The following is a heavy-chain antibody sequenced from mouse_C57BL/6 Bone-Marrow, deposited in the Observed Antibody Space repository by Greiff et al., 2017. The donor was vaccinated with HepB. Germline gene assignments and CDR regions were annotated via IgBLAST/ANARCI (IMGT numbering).Heavy chain of an antibody. CDR2: IYPRSGNT. J-gene: IGHJ3*01. V-gene: IGHV1-81*01. CDR1: GYTFTSYG. D-gene: IGHD1-1*01. Sequence: QVQLQQSGAELARPGASVKLSCKASGYTFTSYGISWVKQRTGQGLEWIGEIYPRSGNTYYNEKFKGKATLTADKSSSTAYMELRSLTSEDSAVYFCARGDYYGSIVFAYWGQGTLVTVSA. CDR3: ARGDYYGSIVFAY.